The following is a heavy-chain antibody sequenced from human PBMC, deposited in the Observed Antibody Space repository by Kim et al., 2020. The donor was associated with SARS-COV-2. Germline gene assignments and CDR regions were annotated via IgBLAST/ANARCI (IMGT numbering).Heavy chain of an antibody. CDR2: IRNKVNNYAT. D-gene: IGHD3-16*02. Sequence: GGSLRLSCAASGFSFSDSALHWVRQAPGKALEWVGRIRNKVNNYATIYAESVTGRFTISRDDSANTVSLHMNSLKTEDTAIYYCARHVTSYHGSDAFDIWGQGTMVIVSS. V-gene: IGHV3-73*01. J-gene: IGHJ3*02. CDR3: ARHVTSYHGSDAFDI. CDR1: GFSFSDSA.